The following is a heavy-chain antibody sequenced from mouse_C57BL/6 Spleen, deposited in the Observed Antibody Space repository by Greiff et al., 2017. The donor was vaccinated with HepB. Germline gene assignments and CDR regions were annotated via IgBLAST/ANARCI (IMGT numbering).Heavy chain of an antibody. CDR3: ARSGHYGSSYSDY. J-gene: IGHJ2*01. D-gene: IGHD1-1*01. V-gene: IGHV1-69*01. Sequence: QVQLQQPGAELVMPGASVKLSCKASGYTFTSYWMHWVKQRPGQGLEWIGEIDPSDSYTNYNQKFKGKSTLTVDKSSSTAYMQLSSLTSEDSAVYYCARSGHYGSSYSDYWGQGTTLTVSS. CDR1: GYTFTSYW. CDR2: IDPSDSYT.